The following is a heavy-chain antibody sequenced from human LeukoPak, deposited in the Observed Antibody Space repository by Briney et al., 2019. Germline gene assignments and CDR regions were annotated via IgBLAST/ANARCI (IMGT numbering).Heavy chain of an antibody. D-gene: IGHD3-3*01. J-gene: IGHJ5*02. CDR2: IYYSGST. CDR1: GGSISSGDYY. Sequence: SQTLSLTCTVSGGSISSGDYYWSWIRQPPGKGLEWIGYIYYSGSTYYNPSLKSRVTISVDTSKNQFSLKLSSVTAADTAVYYCARAPLLAYNWFDPWGQGTLVTASS. CDR3: ARAPLLAYNWFDP. V-gene: IGHV4-30-4*08.